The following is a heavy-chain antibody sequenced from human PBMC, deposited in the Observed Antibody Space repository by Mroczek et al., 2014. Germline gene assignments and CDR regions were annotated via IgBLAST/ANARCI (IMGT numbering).Heavy chain of an antibody. CDR3: ARDRCSGGSCYPDY. CDR2: IHYTGST. V-gene: IGHV4-31*03. D-gene: IGHD2-15*01. J-gene: IGHJ4*02. Sequence: VQLQQWGPGLVKPSQILSLTCNVSGGSINSGVYHWSWIRQHPGKGLEWIGYIHYTGSTYYNPSLKSRVSLSVDTSKNHFSLNLTSVTAADTAVYYCARDRCSGGSCYPDYWGPGNPGHRLL. CDR1: GGSINSGVYH.